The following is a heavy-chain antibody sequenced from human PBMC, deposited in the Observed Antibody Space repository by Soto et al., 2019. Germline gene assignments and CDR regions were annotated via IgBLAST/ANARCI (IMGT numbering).Heavy chain of an antibody. CDR2: ISGSGGST. CDR1: GFTFSSYA. V-gene: IGHV3-23*01. J-gene: IGHJ4*02. CDR3: AKVSWDIVVVVAATDFDY. Sequence: PGGSLRLSCAASGFTFSSYAMSWVRQAPGKGLEWVSAISGSGGSTYYADSVKGRFTISRDNSKNTLYLQMNSLRAEDTAVYYCAKVSWDIVVVVAATDFDYWGQGTLVTVSS. D-gene: IGHD2-15*01.